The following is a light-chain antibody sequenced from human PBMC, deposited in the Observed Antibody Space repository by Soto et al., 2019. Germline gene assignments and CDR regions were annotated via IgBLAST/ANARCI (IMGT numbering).Light chain of an antibody. V-gene: IGLV7-46*01. CDR1: TGPVTNGHY. CDR3: LLSYDGVRI. J-gene: IGLJ2*01. CDR2: DAI. Sequence: QTVVTQEPSLTVSPGGTVILTCDSATGPVTNGHYPYWFQQKPGQAPTTLIYDAINKHSWTPARFSGSLLGGKAALTLSGAQPEDEADYYCLLSYDGVRIFGGGTKVTVL.